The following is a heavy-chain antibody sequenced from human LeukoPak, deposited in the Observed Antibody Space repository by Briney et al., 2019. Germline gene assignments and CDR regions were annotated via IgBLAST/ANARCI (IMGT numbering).Heavy chain of an antibody. CDR2: IKEDGSEK. CDR1: GFTFKNYW. J-gene: IGHJ4*02. CDR3: ARDDNWGSYY. V-gene: IGHV3-7*01. Sequence: PGGSLRLSCAASGFTFKNYWMSWVRQAPGKGLEWVANIKEDGSEKYHVDSVKGRFTISRDNAKNLLYLQMNSLRAEDTALYYCARDDNWGSYYWGQGTLVTVSS. D-gene: IGHD7-27*01.